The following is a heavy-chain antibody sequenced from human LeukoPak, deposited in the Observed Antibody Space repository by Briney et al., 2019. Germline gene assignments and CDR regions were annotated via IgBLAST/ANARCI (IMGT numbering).Heavy chain of an antibody. CDR1: GFTFSSYG. D-gene: IGHD5-24*01. CDR2: IWYDGSNK. Sequence: GRSLRLSCAASGFTFSSYGMHWVRQAPGKGLEWVAVIWYDGSNKYYGDSVKGRLTISRDKSKKTLYLQMNSLRVEDTAVYYCARGDGYNDAEYLQHWGQGTLVTVS. V-gene: IGHV3-33*01. J-gene: IGHJ1*01. CDR3: ARGDGYNDAEYLQH.